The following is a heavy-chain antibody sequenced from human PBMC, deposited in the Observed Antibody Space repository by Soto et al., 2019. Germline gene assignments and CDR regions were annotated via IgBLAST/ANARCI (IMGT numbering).Heavy chain of an antibody. V-gene: IGHV4-59*08. CDR1: GGSISSYY. J-gene: IGHJ3*02. Sequence: SETLSLTCTVSGGSISSYYWSWIRQPPGKGLEWIGYIYYSGSTNYNPSLKSRVTISVDTSKTQFSLKLSSVTAADTAVYYCASPGGPNDAFDIWGQGTMVTVSS. D-gene: IGHD3-16*01. CDR3: ASPGGPNDAFDI. CDR2: IYYSGST.